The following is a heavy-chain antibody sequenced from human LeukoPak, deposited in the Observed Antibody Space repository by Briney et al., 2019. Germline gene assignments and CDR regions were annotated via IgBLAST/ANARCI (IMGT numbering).Heavy chain of an antibody. CDR1: GFTFSSNY. J-gene: IGHJ4*02. Sequence: PGGSLRLSCAASGFTFSSNYMSWVRQAPGKGLEWVSVIYSGGSTYYADSVKGRFTISRDNSKNTLYLQMNSLRAEDTAVYYCARYSSGYYAFDYWGQGTLVTVSS. V-gene: IGHV3-66*01. CDR2: IYSGGST. CDR3: ARYSSGYYAFDY. D-gene: IGHD3-22*01.